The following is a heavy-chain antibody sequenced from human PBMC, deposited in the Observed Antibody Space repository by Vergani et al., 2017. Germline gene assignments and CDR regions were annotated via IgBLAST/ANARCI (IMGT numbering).Heavy chain of an antibody. CDR2: IYHSGST. Sequence: QVQLQESGPGLVKPSETLYLTCAVSGYSISSGYYWCWLRQPPGKGLEWIGSIYHSGSTYYNPSLKSRVTISIDTSTNQFSLKLSSVTTADTAVYYCARFSRGGDANWFDPWGQGTLVTVSS. CDR1: GYSISSGYY. V-gene: IGHV4-38-2*01. D-gene: IGHD2-21*02. J-gene: IGHJ5*02. CDR3: ARFSRGGDANWFDP.